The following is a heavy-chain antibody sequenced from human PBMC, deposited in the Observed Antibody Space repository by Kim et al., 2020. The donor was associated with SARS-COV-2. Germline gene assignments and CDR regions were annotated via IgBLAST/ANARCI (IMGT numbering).Heavy chain of an antibody. CDR3: ARGRGKTSSFTAPWYFDY. V-gene: IGHV1-18*01. J-gene: IGHJ4*02. Sequence: ASVKVSCKASGYTFTSYVFGWVRQAPGQGLEWMGWISVNNGNTIYAQKFQGRISMTTDTSTDTAFMEMRNLRSDDTAVYYCARGRGKTSSFTAPWYFDYWGQETMVTVSA. D-gene: IGHD2-15*01. CDR2: ISVNNGNT. CDR1: GYTFTSYV.